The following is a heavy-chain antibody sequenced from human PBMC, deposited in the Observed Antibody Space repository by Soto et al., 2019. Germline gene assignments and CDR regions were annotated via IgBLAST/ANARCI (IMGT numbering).Heavy chain of an antibody. CDR2: ISYDGSNK. V-gene: IGHV3-30*18. CDR1: GFTFSSYG. CDR3: AKERDSSGYYYEYFQH. D-gene: IGHD3-22*01. Sequence: QVQLVESGGGVVQPGRSLRLSCAASGFTFSSYGMHWVRQAPGKGLEWVAVISYDGSNKYYADSVKGRFTISRDNSKNTLYLQMNSLRAEDTAVYYCAKERDSSGYYYEYFQHWGQGTLFTVSS. J-gene: IGHJ1*01.